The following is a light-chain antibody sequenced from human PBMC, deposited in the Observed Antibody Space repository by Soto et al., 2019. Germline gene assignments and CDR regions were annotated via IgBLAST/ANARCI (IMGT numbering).Light chain of an antibody. J-gene: IGKJ1*01. CDR2: DAS. CDR3: QHWS. CDR1: QSVSSY. Sequence: EIVLTQSPGTLSLSPGERATLSCRASQSVSSYLAWYQQKPGQAPRLLIYDASNRATGIPARFSGSGSGTEFTLTISRLQPEDVATYYCQHWSFGQGTKVDIK. V-gene: IGKV3-11*01.